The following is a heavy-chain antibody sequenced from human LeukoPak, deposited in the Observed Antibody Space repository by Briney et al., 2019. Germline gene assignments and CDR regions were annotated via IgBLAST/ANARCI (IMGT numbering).Heavy chain of an antibody. J-gene: IGHJ4*02. CDR3: ARVATGGYSYGYNSKPSYYFDY. CDR2: IKQDGSEK. Sequence: GGSPRLSCAASGFTFSSYWMSWVRQAPGKGLEWVANIKQDGSEKYYVDSVKGRFTIPRDNAKNSLYLQMNSLRAEDTAVYYCARVATGGYSYGYNSKPSYYFDYWGQGTLVTVSS. D-gene: IGHD5-18*01. V-gene: IGHV3-7*01. CDR1: GFTFSSYW.